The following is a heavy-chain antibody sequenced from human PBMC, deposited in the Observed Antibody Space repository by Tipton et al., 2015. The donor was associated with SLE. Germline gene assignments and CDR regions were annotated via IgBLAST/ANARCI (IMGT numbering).Heavy chain of an antibody. Sequence: LSLTCTVSGGSIRSGDYYWSWVRQGPGKGLEWVSVIYSGGSTYYADSVKGRFTISRDNSKNTLYLQMNSLRAEDTAVYYCASGFSGSLGGYWGQGTLVTVSS. D-gene: IGHD1-26*01. CDR3: ASGFSGSLGGY. CDR1: GGSIRSGDYY. CDR2: IYSGGST. J-gene: IGHJ4*02. V-gene: IGHV3-53*01.